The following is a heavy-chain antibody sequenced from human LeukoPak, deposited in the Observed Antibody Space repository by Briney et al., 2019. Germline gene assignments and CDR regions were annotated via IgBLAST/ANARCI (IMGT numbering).Heavy chain of an antibody. Sequence: PGGSLRLSCAASGFTFSSYAMHWVRQAPGKGLEWVAVISYDGSNKYYADSVKGRFTISRDNSKNTLYLQMNSLRAEDTAVYYCARDLRGLHAFDIWGQGTMVTVSS. CDR3: ARDLRGLHAFDI. V-gene: IGHV3-30*04. CDR1: GFTFSSYA. CDR2: ISYDGSNK. D-gene: IGHD3-10*01. J-gene: IGHJ3*02.